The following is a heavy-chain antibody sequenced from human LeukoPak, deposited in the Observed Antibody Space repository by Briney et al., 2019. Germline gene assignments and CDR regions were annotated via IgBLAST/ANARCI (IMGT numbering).Heavy chain of an antibody. Sequence: QSGGSLRLSCTASGFTFSNAWMSWVRQAPGKGLEWVGRIKSKTDGGTTDYAAPVKDRFTISRDDSKDTLFLQMNSLRDEDTAVYHCARARGAGPGGHFDYWGQGTLVTVSS. CDR1: GFTFSNAW. CDR2: IKSKTDGGTT. CDR3: ARARGAGPGGHFDY. V-gene: IGHV3-15*01. J-gene: IGHJ4*02. D-gene: IGHD6-19*01.